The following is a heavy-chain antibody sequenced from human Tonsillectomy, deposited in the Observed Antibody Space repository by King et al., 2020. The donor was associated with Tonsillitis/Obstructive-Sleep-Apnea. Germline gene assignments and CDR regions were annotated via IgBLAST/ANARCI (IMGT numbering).Heavy chain of an antibody. CDR2: IWYDGSNK. D-gene: IGHD6-19*01. J-gene: IGHJ4*02. CDR3: ARDVKVAGRSGGWYPFDY. V-gene: IGHV3-33*01. Sequence: VQLVESGGGVVQPGRSLRLSCAASGFTFSSYGMHWVRQAPGKGLEWVAVIWYDGSNKYYADSVKGRFTISRDNSKNTLYLQMNSLRAEDTAVYYCARDVKVAGRSGGWYPFDYWGQGTLVTVSS. CDR1: GFTFSSYG.